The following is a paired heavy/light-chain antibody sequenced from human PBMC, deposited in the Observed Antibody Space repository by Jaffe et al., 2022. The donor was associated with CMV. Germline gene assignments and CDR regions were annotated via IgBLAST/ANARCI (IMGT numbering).Heavy chain of an antibody. CDR3: AGFLGSGSLHPYSYYYYMDV. Sequence: QVQLVQSGDEVKKPGASVKVSCKASGYTFTDHNINWVRQAPGQGLEWMGWINPHDGNTNYEQKFQGRLTMTADTYTSAAYMELRSLGSDDTAVYYCAGFLGSGSLHPYSYYYYMDVWGTGTTVTVSS. CDR1: GYTFTDHN. V-gene: IGHV1-18*04. J-gene: IGHJ6*03. D-gene: IGHD3-10*01. CDR2: INPHDGNT.
Light chain of an antibody. J-gene: IGLJ2*01. CDR1: NSDVGPHNY. CDR3: SSFAGTQTVV. CDR2: DVN. V-gene: IGLV2-11*01. Sequence: QSALSQPRSVSGSPGQSVTIACTGSNSDVGPHNYVSWYQHHAGRAPKLMIYDVNKRPSGVPDRFSGSKSGNTASLTISGLQADDEADYYCSSFAGTQTVVFGGGTKLTVL.